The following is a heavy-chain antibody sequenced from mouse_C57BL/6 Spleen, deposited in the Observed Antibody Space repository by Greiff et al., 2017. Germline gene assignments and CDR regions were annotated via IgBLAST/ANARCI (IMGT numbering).Heavy chain of an antibody. CDR2: INPNNGGT. Sequence: EVQLQQSGPELVKPGASVKIPCKASGYTFTDYNMDWVKQSHGKSLEWIGDINPNNGGTIYNQKFKGKATLTVDKSSSTAYMELRSLTSEATAVYACARVDGNYGDPWFAYWGKGTLVTVSA. V-gene: IGHV1-18*01. J-gene: IGHJ3*01. CDR1: GYTFTDYN. D-gene: IGHD2-1*01. CDR3: ARVDGNYGDPWFAY.